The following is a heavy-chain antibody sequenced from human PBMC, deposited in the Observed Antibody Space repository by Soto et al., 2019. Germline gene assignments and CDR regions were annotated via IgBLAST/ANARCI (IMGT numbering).Heavy chain of an antibody. D-gene: IGHD6-13*01. CDR1: GGSIIISNYY. J-gene: IGHJ4*02. CDR2: IYYSGST. CDR3: ARLIAAD. Sequence: QLQLQESGPGLVKPSETLSLTCTVSGGSIIISNYYWGGIRQPPGKGLEWIGNIYYSGSTYYNPSHKSRVPLSVDTSXNXSXXXLSXXXXXXXXXYYCARLIAADWGQGTLVTVSS. V-gene: IGHV4-39*01.